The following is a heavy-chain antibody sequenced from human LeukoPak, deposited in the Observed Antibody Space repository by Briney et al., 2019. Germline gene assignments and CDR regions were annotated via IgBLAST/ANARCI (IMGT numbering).Heavy chain of an antibody. CDR2: IYYSGST. D-gene: IGHD3-10*01. Sequence: PSETLSLTCTVSGGSISSYYWSWIRQPPGKGLEWIGYIYYSGSTNYNPSLKSRVTISVDTSKNQFSLKLSSVTAADTAVYYCAREANTMVRGVTNWFDPWGQGTLVTVSS. V-gene: IGHV4-59*01. CDR1: GGSISSYY. CDR3: AREANTMVRGVTNWFDP. J-gene: IGHJ5*02.